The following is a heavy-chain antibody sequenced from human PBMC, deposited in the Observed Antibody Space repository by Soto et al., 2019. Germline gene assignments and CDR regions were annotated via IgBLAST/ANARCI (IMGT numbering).Heavy chain of an antibody. CDR3: AKSSGSGSYDY. V-gene: IGHV3-9*01. D-gene: IGHD3-10*01. J-gene: IGHJ4*02. CDR2: ISWNSGSI. Sequence: EVQLVESGGGLVQPGRSLRLSCAASGFTFEDYAMHWVRQAPGKGLEWVSGISWNSGSIGYADSVKGRFTISRDNAKNSLYLQMNSLRAEDTALYYCAKSSGSGSYDYWGQGTLVTVSS. CDR1: GFTFEDYA.